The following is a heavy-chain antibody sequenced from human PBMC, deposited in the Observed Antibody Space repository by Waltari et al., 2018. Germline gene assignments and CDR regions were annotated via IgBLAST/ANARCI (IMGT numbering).Heavy chain of an antibody. J-gene: IGHJ3*02. CDR2: INHSGST. CDR1: GGSFRGYY. Sequence: QVQLQQWGAGLLKPSETLSLTCAVYGGSFRGYYWSWIRQPPGKGLEWIGEINHSGSTNYNPSLKSRVTISVDTSKNQFSLKLSSVTAADTAVYYCARWWYNWNYVGFDIWGQGTMVTVSS. CDR3: ARWWYNWNYVGFDI. V-gene: IGHV4-34*01. D-gene: IGHD1-7*01.